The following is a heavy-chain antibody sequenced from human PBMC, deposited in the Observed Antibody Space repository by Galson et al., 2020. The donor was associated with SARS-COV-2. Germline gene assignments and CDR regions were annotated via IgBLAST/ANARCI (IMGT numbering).Heavy chain of an antibody. V-gene: IGHV1-18*01. CDR2: ISAYNGNT. D-gene: IGHD3-9*01. Sequence: ASVKVSCKASGYTFTRYGISWVRQAPGQGLEWMGWISAYNGNTNYAQKLQGRVTMTTDTSTSTAYMELRSLRSDDTAVYYCARQIAYFDWLYFDYWGQGTLVSVSS. CDR3: ARQIAYFDWLYFDY. J-gene: IGHJ4*02. CDR1: GYTFTRYG.